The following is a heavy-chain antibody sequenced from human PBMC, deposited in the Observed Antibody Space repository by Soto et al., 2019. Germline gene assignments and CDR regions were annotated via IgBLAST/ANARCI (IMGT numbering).Heavy chain of an antibody. J-gene: IGHJ4*02. D-gene: IGHD1-7*01. CDR3: ASRDPGTIVDY. CDR2: IYRTGST. V-gene: IGHV4-4*02. CDR1: GGSFTSNNW. Sequence: SETLSLTCAVSGGSFTSNNWWTWVRQPPGQRLEWIGEIYRTGSTNYNPSLKSRVTISLDTSENQFSLKVTSLTAADTAVYYCASRDPGTIVDYWGQGTLVTVSS.